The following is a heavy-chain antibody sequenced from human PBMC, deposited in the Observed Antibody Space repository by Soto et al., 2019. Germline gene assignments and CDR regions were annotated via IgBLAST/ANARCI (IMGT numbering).Heavy chain of an antibody. V-gene: IGHV1-3*01. CDR3: ARSEVIPEGCDY. CDR1: GYIFTSYA. CDR2: INAGKGNT. D-gene: IGHD2-2*02. Sequence: QVQLVQSGAEVKKPGASVKVSCKASGYIFTSYAMHWVRQAPGKRLEWMGWINAGKGNTKYSQKFQGRVTTTRDTSASMAYMELSSLGSEDTAVYYCARSEVIPEGCDYCGQGTLVTVSA. J-gene: IGHJ4*02.